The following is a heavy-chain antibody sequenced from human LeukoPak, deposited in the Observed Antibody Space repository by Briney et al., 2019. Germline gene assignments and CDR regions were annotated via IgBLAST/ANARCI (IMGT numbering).Heavy chain of an antibody. CDR2: ISAYNGNT. J-gene: IGHJ5*02. CDR1: GYTFTSYG. V-gene: IGHV1-18*01. CDR3: ARVVWLASRKSSSWSQNWFDP. Sequence: GASVKVSCKASGYTFTSYGISWVRQAPGQGLEWMGWISAYNGNTNYAQKLQGRVTMTTDTSTSTAYMELRSLRSDDTAVYYCARVVWLASRKSSSWSQNWFDPWGQGTLVTVSS. D-gene: IGHD6-13*01.